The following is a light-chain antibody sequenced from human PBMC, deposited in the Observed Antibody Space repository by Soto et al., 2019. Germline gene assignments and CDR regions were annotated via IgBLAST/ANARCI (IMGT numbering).Light chain of an antibody. Sequence: QSALTQPASVSGSPGQSITISCTGTSSDVGGYNHVSWYQQHPGKAPKLIIFEVRNRPSGVSDRFSASTSGNTASLTISGLQTEDEAVYYCSSYASSSSDAFGTGTKLTVL. J-gene: IGLJ1*01. V-gene: IGLV2-14*01. CDR1: SSDVGGYNH. CDR3: SSYASSSSDA. CDR2: EVR.